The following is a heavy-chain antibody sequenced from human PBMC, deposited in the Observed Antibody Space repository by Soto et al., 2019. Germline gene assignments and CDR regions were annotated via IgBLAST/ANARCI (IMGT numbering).Heavy chain of an antibody. D-gene: IGHD7-27*01. CDR2: IDSGGSDT. CDR1: GFPLSNHW. V-gene: IGHV3-74*03. J-gene: IGHJ4*02. CDR3: AREGYWGLDY. Sequence: EVQLVESGGGLVQPGGSLRLSCAASGFPLSNHWMHWVRQAPGKGPVWVSRIDSGGSDTQYADSVKGRFTISRDNAKNTLYLQVNSLRAGDTVVYYCAREGYWGLDYWGQGILVTVSS.